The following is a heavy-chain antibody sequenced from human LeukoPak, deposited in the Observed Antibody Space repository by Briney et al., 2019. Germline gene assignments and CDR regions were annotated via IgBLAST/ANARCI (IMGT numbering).Heavy chain of an antibody. CDR2: IYYSGST. Sequence: PSETLSLTCTVSGGSISSYYWSRIRQPPGKGLEWIGYIYYSGSTNYNPSLKSRVTISVDTSKNQFSLKLSSVTAADTAVYYCARDSSGYSGYDYYYMDVWGKGTTVTISS. CDR3: ARDSSGYSGYDYYYMDV. V-gene: IGHV4-59*01. D-gene: IGHD1-26*01. CDR1: GGSISSYY. J-gene: IGHJ6*03.